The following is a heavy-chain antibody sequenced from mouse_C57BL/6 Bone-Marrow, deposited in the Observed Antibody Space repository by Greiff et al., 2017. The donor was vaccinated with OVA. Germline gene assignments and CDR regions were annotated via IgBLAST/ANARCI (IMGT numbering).Heavy chain of an antibody. CDR2: IDPSDSYT. CDR3: AIYDYIYYYAMDY. D-gene: IGHD2-4*01. CDR1: GYTFTSYW. V-gene: IGHV1-69*01. J-gene: IGHJ4*01. Sequence: QVQLQQPGAELVMPGASVKLSCKASGYTFTSYWMHWVKQRPGQGLEWIGEIDPSDSYTNYNQKFKGKSTLTVDKSSSTAYMQHSSLTSEDSTVYYCAIYDYIYYYAMDYWGQGTSVTVSS.